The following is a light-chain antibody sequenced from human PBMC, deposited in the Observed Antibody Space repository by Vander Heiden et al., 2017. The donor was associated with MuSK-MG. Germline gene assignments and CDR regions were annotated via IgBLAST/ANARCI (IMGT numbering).Light chain of an antibody. CDR2: GKN. Sequence: SSELTQDPAVSVALGQTVRITCQGDSLRSYYASWYQQKPGQAPVLVIYGKNNRPPGIPDRFSGSSSGNTASLTITGAQAEDEADYYCNSRDSSGNPHVVFGGGTKLTVL. J-gene: IGLJ2*01. CDR3: NSRDSSGNPHVV. V-gene: IGLV3-19*01. CDR1: SLRSYY.